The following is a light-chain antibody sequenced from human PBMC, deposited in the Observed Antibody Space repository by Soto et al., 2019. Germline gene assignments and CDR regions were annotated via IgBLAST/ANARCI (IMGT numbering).Light chain of an antibody. CDR2: GAS. CDR3: QQYGCSFT. V-gene: IGKV3-20*01. Sequence: EIVLTQSPGTLSLSPGERATLSCRASQSVSSSYLAWYQQKPGQAPRLLIYGASSRATGIPDRFSGSGSGTDFTLTISRLEPEDSAVYYCQQYGCSFTFGPGTKVDI. CDR1: QSVSSSY. J-gene: IGKJ3*01.